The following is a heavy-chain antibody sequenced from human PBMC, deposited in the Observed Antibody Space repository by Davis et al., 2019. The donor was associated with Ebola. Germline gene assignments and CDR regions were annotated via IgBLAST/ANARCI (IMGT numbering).Heavy chain of an antibody. CDR2: IKQDGSEK. D-gene: IGHD3-10*01. Sequence: GESLKISCAASAFTFNNFAMHWVRQAPGKGLEWVANIKQDGSEKYYVDSVKGRFTISRDNAKNSLYPQMNSLRAEDTAVYYCAKGTYYYGSGRPDYWGQGTLVTVSS. J-gene: IGHJ4*02. V-gene: IGHV3-7*03. CDR3: AKGTYYYGSGRPDY. CDR1: AFTFNNFA.